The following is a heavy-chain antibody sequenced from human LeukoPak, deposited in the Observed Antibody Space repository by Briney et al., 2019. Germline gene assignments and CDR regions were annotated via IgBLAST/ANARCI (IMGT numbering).Heavy chain of an antibody. Sequence: GGSLRLSCATSGFTFNSYWMHWVRQAPGKGLAWVSYISTDGSSTYYADSVKGRFTISRDNAKNSLYLQMNSLRAEDTAVYYCARVNDDYVSSWGQGTLVTVSS. V-gene: IGHV3-74*01. CDR1: GFTFNSYW. J-gene: IGHJ4*02. CDR2: ISTDGSST. CDR3: ARVNDDYVSS. D-gene: IGHD3-16*01.